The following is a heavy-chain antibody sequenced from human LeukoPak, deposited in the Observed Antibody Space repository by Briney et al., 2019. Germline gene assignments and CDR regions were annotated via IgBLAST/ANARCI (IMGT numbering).Heavy chain of an antibody. D-gene: IGHD2/OR15-2a*01. CDR3: ARDNRNYYYYMDV. CDR2: IKQDGSEK. J-gene: IGHJ6*03. Sequence: QPGGSQRLSCAASGFPFSSYWMTWVRQAPGKGLEWVANIKQDGSEKYYVDSVKGRFTISRDNAKNSLYLQMNSLRAEDTAVFYCARDNRNYYYYMDVWGKRSSVTVSS. CDR1: GFPFSSYW. V-gene: IGHV3-7*01.